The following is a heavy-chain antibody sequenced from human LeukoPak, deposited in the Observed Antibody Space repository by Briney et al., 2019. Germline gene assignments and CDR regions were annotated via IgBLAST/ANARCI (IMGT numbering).Heavy chain of an antibody. V-gene: IGHV4/OR15-8*02. Sequence: EASETLSLTCAVYGVSISSDNWWTWVRQPPGKGLEWIGETHRSGDTKYNPSLNGRVTISMDNSKNQLSLNLISVTAADTAIYFCATRHHRRTYMVPLDSWGQGTLVTVSS. CDR2: THRSGDT. D-gene: IGHD3-10*01. J-gene: IGHJ4*02. CDR3: ATRHHRRTYMVPLDS. CDR1: GVSISSDNW.